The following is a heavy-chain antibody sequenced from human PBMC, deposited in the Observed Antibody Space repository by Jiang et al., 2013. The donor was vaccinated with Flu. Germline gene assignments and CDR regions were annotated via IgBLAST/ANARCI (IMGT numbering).Heavy chain of an antibody. CDR1: GGSVSSGSYY. J-gene: IGHJ4*02. V-gene: IGHV4-61*01. CDR2: IYYSGST. D-gene: IGHD6-13*01. CDR3: ARVEQQLVIDY. Sequence: LLKPSETLSLTCTVSGGSVSSGSYYWSWIRQPPGKGLEWIGYIYYSGSTNYNPSLKSRVTISVDTSKNQFSLKLSSVTAADTAVYYCARVEQQLVIDYWGQGTLGHRLL.